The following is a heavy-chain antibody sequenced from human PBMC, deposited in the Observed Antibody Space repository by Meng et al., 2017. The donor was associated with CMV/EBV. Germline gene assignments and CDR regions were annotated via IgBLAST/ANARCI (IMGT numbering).Heavy chain of an antibody. Sequence: CTLTELSMHWVRQAPGKGLEWMGGFDPEDGETIYAQKFQGRVTMTEDTSTDTAYMELSSLRSEDTAVYYCATVPYYDSSGYSPDFDYWGQGTLVTVSS. CDR1: CTLTELS. CDR3: ATVPYYDSSGYSPDFDY. D-gene: IGHD3-22*01. CDR2: FDPEDGET. J-gene: IGHJ4*02. V-gene: IGHV1-24*01.